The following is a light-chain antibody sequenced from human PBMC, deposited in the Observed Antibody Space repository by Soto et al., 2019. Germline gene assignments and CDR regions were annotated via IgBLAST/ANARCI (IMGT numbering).Light chain of an antibody. Sequence: DIQVTQSPSTLSASVGDRVTITCRASQNINTWLAWYQQKPGKAPKLLIYRASSLESGVPSRFSGGGSGTEFTLTISSLQPDDFATYYCQQYNTYSTFGQGTRLEIK. V-gene: IGKV1-5*03. CDR3: QQYNTYST. CDR2: RAS. CDR1: QNINTW. J-gene: IGKJ5*01.